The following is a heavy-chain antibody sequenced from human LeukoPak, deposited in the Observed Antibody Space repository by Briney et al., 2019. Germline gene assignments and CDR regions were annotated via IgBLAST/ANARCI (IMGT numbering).Heavy chain of an antibody. CDR2: IYYSGST. J-gene: IGHJ4*02. V-gene: IGHV4-4*07. CDR3: AREADIAAAVYYFDY. CDR1: GGSISSYY. D-gene: IGHD6-13*01. Sequence: SETLSLTCTVSGGSISSYYWSWIRQPAGKGLEWIGRIYYSGSTNYNPSLKSPVTISVDTSKNQFSLKLHSVTAADTAVYYCAREADIAAAVYYFDYWGQGNLVTVSS.